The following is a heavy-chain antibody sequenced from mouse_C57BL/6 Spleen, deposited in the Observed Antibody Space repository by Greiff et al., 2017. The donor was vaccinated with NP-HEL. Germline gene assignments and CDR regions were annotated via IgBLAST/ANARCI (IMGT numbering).Heavy chain of an antibody. V-gene: IGHV1-9*01. Sequence: VQLQQSGAELMKPGASVKLSCKATGYTFTGYWIEWVKQRPGHGLEWIGEILPGSGSTNYNEKFKGKATFTADTSSNTAYMQRSSLTTEASAIYYCARSHYGSREGYYYAMDYWGQGTSVTVSS. CDR1: GYTFTGYW. CDR3: ARSHYGSREGYYYAMDY. CDR2: ILPGSGST. J-gene: IGHJ4*01. D-gene: IGHD1-1*01.